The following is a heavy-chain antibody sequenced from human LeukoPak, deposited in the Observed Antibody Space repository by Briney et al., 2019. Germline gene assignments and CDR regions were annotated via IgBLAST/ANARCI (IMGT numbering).Heavy chain of an antibody. CDR1: GGSISSGSYY. Sequence: PSETLSLTCTVSGGSISSGSYYWSWIRQPAGKGLEWIGRIYTSGSTNYNPSLKSRVTISVDTSKNQFSLKLSSVTAADTAVYYCARESEFCSGGSGYSNYYYYYYMDVWGKGTTVTVSS. CDR3: ARESEFCSGGSGYSNYYYYYYMDV. CDR2: IYTSGST. V-gene: IGHV4-61*02. J-gene: IGHJ6*03. D-gene: IGHD2-15*01.